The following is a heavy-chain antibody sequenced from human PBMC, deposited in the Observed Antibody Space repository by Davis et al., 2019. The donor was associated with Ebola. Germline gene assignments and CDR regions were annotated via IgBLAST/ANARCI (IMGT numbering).Heavy chain of an antibody. CDR1: GFTFSSYA. V-gene: IGHV3-21*04. Sequence: GESLKISCAASGFTFSSYAMHWVRQAPGKGLEWVSSISSSSSYIYYADSVKGRFTISRDNAKNSLYLQMNSLRAEDTAVYYCARGRIAAAGTVSIYYYGMDVWGQGTTVTVSS. D-gene: IGHD6-13*01. J-gene: IGHJ6*02. CDR2: ISSSSSYI. CDR3: ARGRIAAAGTVSIYYYGMDV.